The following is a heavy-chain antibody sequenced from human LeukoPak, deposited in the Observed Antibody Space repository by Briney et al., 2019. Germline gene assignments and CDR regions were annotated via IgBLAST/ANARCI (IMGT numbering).Heavy chain of an antibody. CDR3: VKGPRSYCSGGSCYED. CDR1: GFTFSSYA. V-gene: IGHV3-64D*09. Sequence: GGSLRLSCSASGFTFSSYAMHWVRQAPGKGLEYVSAISSNGGSTYYTDSVKGRFTISRDNSKSTLYLQMSSLRTEDTAVYYCVKGPRSYCSGGSCYEDWGQGTLVTVSS. D-gene: IGHD2-15*01. J-gene: IGHJ4*02. CDR2: ISSNGGST.